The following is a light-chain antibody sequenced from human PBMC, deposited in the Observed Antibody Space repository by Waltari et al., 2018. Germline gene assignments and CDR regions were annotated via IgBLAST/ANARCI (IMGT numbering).Light chain of an antibody. V-gene: IGKV2-29*02. CDR3: MQALQTPRT. CDR1: QSLLYSNGNTY. CDR2: RVS. J-gene: IGKJ1*01. Sequence: DIVVTQTPLSLPVTPGEPASISCRSSQSLLYSNGNTYLYWYLQKPGQPPRLLIYRVSNRFSGVPDRFSGSGSGTDFTLKISRVEAEDVGVYYCMQALQTPRTFGQGTKVEIK.